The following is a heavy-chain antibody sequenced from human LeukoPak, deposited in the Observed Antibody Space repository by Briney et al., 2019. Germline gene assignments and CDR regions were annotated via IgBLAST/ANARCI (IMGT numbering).Heavy chain of an antibody. J-gene: IGHJ6*03. Sequence: LVASVNVSCKASGYTFTSYDINWVRQAPGQGLEWMGWMNPNSGNTGYAQKFQGRVTMTRNTSISTAYMELSSLRSEDTAVYYCARMMFGSLIWFGSNYYMDVWGKGTTVTISS. CDR3: ARMMFGSLIWFGSNYYMDV. CDR1: GYTFTSYD. V-gene: IGHV1-8*01. CDR2: MNPNSGNT. D-gene: IGHD3-10*01.